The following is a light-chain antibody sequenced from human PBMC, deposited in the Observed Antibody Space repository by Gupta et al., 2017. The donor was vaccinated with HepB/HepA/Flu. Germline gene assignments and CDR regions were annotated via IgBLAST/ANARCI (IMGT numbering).Light chain of an antibody. CDR2: GVN. Sequence: QSSLTQPAPVSGSPVQSLTISCTGTASDIGGYDYVSWSQPQPGEAPKLLLYGVNSRPSGVSDRFSASKSGNTSSLTISWLQGEDEAHYYCSSYTSASTLVFGGGTTLTVL. V-gene: IGLV2-14*03. J-gene: IGLJ2*01. CDR3: SSYTSASTLV. CDR1: ASDIGGYDY.